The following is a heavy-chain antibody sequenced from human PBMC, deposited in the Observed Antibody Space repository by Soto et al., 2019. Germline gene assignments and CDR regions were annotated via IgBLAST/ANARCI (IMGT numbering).Heavy chain of an antibody. CDR1: GYTFTSYA. CDR2: INAGNGNT. D-gene: IGHD4-4*01. J-gene: IGHJ5*02. CDR3: ARDGMTTVTTRGWFDP. V-gene: IGHV1-3*05. Sequence: QVQLVQSGAEEKKPGASVKVSCKASGYTFTSYAMHWVRQAPGQRLEWMGWINAGNGNTKYSQKFQGRVTITRDTSASKAYMELSSLRSEDTAVYYCARDGMTTVTTRGWFDPWGQGTLVTVSS.